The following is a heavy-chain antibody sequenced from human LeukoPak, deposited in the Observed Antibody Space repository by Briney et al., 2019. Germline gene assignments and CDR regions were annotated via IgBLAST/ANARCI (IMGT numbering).Heavy chain of an antibody. V-gene: IGHV3-74*01. CDR3: VLDLFSSFAFDI. CDR2: INSDGSST. J-gene: IGHJ3*02. D-gene: IGHD3/OR15-3a*01. CDR1: GFTFSRYW. Sequence: AGGSLRLSCAASGFTFSRYWMHWVRQAPGKGLLWVSRINSDGSSTYYADSVKGRFTTSRGNAKNALHLQMNSLTAEDTAVYYCVLDLFSSFAFDIWGQGTMVTVSS.